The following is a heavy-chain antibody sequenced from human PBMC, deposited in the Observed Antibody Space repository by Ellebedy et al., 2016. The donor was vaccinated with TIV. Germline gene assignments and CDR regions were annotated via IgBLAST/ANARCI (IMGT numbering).Heavy chain of an antibody. CDR1: GFTVASCF. V-gene: IGHV3-66*01. Sequence: GESLKISCVASGFTVASCFMNWVRQVPGKGLEWVSVIYHDGGTNYTDSVQGRFTISRDSSKNTLYLQMNSLRVEDTAVYYCARDPRGGGDYGDNWFDPWGQGTLVTVSS. CDR2: IYHDGGT. J-gene: IGHJ5*02. D-gene: IGHD4-17*01. CDR3: ARDPRGGGDYGDNWFDP.